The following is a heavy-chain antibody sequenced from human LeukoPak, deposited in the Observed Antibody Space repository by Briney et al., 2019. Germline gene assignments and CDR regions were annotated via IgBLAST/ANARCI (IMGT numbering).Heavy chain of an antibody. D-gene: IGHD2-21*01. CDR2: IYYSGST. Sequence: SETLSLTCTVSGGSTNSHYWNWIRQPPGKGLEWIGYIYYSGSTNYNPSLKSRVTISIHTSREQFSLNLSSVTAADTAVYYCARGDFYYYMDVWGKGTTVTVSS. CDR1: GGSTNSHY. CDR3: ARGDFYYYMDV. V-gene: IGHV4-59*11. J-gene: IGHJ6*03.